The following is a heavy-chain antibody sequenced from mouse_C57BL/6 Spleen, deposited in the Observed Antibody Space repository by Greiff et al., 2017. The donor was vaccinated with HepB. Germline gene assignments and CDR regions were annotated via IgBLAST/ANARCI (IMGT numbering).Heavy chain of an antibody. Sequence: VKLVESGAELARPGASVKLSCKASGYTFTSYGISWVKQRTGQGLEWIGEIYPRSGNTYYNEKFKGKATLTADKSSSTAYMELRSLTSEDSAVYFCARRGSYYGSSPLFDYWGQGTTLTVSS. J-gene: IGHJ2*01. CDR2: IYPRSGNT. CDR1: GYTFTSYG. D-gene: IGHD1-1*01. V-gene: IGHV1-81*01. CDR3: ARRGSYYGSSPLFDY.